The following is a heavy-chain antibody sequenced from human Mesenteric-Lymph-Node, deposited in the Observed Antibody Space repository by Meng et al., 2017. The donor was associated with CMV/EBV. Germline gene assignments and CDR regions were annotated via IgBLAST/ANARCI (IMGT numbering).Heavy chain of an antibody. CDR1: YSVTSYW. Sequence: YSVTSYWIGGVRQMPGKGLEWMGIIYPGDSDTRYSPSFQGQVTISADKSISTAYLQWSSLKASDTAMYYCARLPYCSSTSCYNWFDPWGQGTLVTVSS. CDR2: IYPGDSDT. D-gene: IGHD2-2*02. J-gene: IGHJ5*02. V-gene: IGHV5-51*01. CDR3: ARLPYCSSTSCYNWFDP.